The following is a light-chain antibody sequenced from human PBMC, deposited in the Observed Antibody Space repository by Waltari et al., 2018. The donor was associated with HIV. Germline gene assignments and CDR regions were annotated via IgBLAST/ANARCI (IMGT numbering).Light chain of an antibody. V-gene: IGKV2-28*01. J-gene: IGKJ1*01. CDR1: QSLLHSNGYNY. Sequence: DIAMTQSPLSLPVTPGEPASISCRSSQSLLHSNGYNYLDWYLQKPGQSPQLLIYLGSNRASGVPDRFSGSGSGTDFTLKISRGEAEDVGVYYCMQALQTPRTFGQGTKVEIK. CDR3: MQALQTPRT. CDR2: LGS.